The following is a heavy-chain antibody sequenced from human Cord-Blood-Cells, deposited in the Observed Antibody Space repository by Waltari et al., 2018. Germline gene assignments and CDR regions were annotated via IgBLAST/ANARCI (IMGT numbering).Heavy chain of an antibody. CDR2: IITLFGTA. V-gene: IGHV1-69*06. CDR3: ARAPHRGSGSGNYYYDCMDV. J-gene: IGHJ6*02. D-gene: IGHD1-26*01. Sequence: GIITLFGTANYAQKFQGRVTITADKSTSTAYMELSSLRSEDTAMYYCARAPHRGSGSGNYYYDCMDVWGQGTTVTVSS.